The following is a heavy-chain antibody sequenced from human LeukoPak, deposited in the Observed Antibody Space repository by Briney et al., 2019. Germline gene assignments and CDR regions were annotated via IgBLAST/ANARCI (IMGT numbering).Heavy chain of an antibody. D-gene: IGHD2-8*01. V-gene: IGHV3-21*01. CDR2: ITSSGSYI. CDR3: ARDSGYCSSGNCYYYGMDV. CDR1: GFTFSSYT. Sequence: GGSLRLSCAASGFTFSSYTINWVRQAPGKGLEWVSSITSSGSYIYYADSLKGRFTISRDNAKNSMYLQMSSLRVEDTAVYYCARDSGYCSSGNCYYYGMDVWGQGTTVTVSS. J-gene: IGHJ6*02.